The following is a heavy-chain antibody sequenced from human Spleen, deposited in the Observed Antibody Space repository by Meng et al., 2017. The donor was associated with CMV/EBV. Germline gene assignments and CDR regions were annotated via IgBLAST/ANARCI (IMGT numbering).Heavy chain of an antibody. Sequence: QVPLRELRAAVGKPAKPLPLPCISCGVSSSCVNYGWSCSRQPPEKGLEWIGYIYYSGSTDYNPSLKSRISISVDTSKNQFSLKLRSVTAADTAVYYCARAREFIAARSDYFDYWGQGTLVTVSS. CDR1: GVSSSCVNYG. V-gene: IGHV4-30-4*08. J-gene: IGHJ4*02. CDR3: ARAREFIAARSDYFDY. D-gene: IGHD6-6*01. CDR2: IYYSGST.